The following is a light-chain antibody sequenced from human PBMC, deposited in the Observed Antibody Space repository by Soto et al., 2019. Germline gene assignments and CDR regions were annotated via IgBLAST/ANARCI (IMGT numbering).Light chain of an antibody. V-gene: IGKV3-20*01. Sequence: EIVLTQSPVTLSLSPGERATLSCRASQSVSNNYLAWYQQKPGQAPRLLIYGASRRATGIPDRFSASGSGTDFTLTISRLEPEDFAVYYCQQYGSSPSITFGQGTRLEIK. CDR3: QQYGSSPSIT. J-gene: IGKJ5*01. CDR2: GAS. CDR1: QSVSNNY.